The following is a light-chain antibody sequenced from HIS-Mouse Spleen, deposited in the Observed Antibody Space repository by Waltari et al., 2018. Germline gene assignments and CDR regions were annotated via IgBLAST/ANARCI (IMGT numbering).Light chain of an antibody. Sequence: QSALTQPPSASGSPGQSVTISCTGPSSYVGGYNYVSWYPQHPGKAPKLMIYEVSKRPSGVPDRFSGSKSGNTASLTVSGLQAEDEADYYCSSYAGSNNVVFGGGTKLTVL. V-gene: IGLV2-8*01. CDR3: SSYAGSNNVV. J-gene: IGLJ2*01. CDR2: EVS. CDR1: SSYVGGYNY.